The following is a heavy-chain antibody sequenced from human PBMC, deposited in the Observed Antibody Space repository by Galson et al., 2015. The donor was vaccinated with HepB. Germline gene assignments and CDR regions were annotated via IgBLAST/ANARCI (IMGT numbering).Heavy chain of an antibody. CDR3: ARGGNYEGPVDH. Sequence: SETLSLTCTVSGASISAYYWSWIRQPPGKGLEWLGYIFYSGATNYNPSLTSRVTMSIDTSKNQFSQNLTSVTAADTAVYYCARGGNYEGPVDHWGQGTLVTVSS. V-gene: IGHV4-59*01. D-gene: IGHD4-23*01. CDR1: GASISAYY. J-gene: IGHJ4*02. CDR2: IFYSGAT.